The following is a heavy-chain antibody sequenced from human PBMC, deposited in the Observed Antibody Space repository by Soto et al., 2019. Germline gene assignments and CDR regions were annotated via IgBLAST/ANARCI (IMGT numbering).Heavy chain of an antibody. CDR3: TRHDGGWLDFDY. CDR1: GFTFSGSA. J-gene: IGHJ4*02. V-gene: IGHV3-73*01. D-gene: IGHD3-16*01. CDR2: IRSKANSYAT. Sequence: GGSLRLSCAASGFTFSGSAMHWVRQASGKGLEWVGRIRSKANSYATAYAASGKGRFTISRDDSKNTAYLQMNSLKIEDTAGYYCTRHDGGWLDFDYWGQGTLVTVSS.